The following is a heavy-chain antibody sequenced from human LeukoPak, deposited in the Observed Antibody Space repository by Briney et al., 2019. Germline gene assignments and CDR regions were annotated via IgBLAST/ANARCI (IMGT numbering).Heavy chain of an antibody. V-gene: IGHV4-34*01. CDR2: INHSGST. D-gene: IGHD3-22*01. CDR3: ARGGPRAQGADSSGQYYFDY. J-gene: IGHJ4*02. CDR1: GGSFSGYY. Sequence: SETLSLTCAVYGGSFSGYYWSWIRQPPGKGLEWIGEINHSGSTNYNPSLESRVTISVDTSKNQFSLKLSSVTAADTAVYYCARGGPRAQGADSSGQYYFDYWGQGTLVTVSS.